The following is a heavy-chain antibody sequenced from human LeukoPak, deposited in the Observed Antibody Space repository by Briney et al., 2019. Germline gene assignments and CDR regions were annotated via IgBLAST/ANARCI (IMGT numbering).Heavy chain of an antibody. Sequence: SVKVSCKASGDMFSTYAIIWVRQAPGQGLEWMGRTSPRLDKSTYAQKFQARVTIFADKSTGTPYMELSSPTSEDTAIYYCASTRGGDGAYDIWGQGALVAVSS. CDR2: TSPRLDKS. CDR1: GDMFSTYA. V-gene: IGHV1-69*04. CDR3: ASTRGGDGAYDI. D-gene: IGHD1-26*01. J-gene: IGHJ3*02.